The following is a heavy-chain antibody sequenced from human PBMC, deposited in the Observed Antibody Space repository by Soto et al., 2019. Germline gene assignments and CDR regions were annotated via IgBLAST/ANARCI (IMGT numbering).Heavy chain of an antibody. J-gene: IGHJ6*02. V-gene: IGHV3-23*01. CDR2: ISGSGGST. CDR1: GFTFSSYA. CDR3: AEEGGDNSGYDAMDV. Sequence: EVQLLESGGGLVQPGGSLRLSCAASGFTFSSYAMSWVRQAPGKGLEWVSGISGSGGSTYYADSVKGRSTISRDNSKKTLYPQTISLRAEDTAVYYGAEEGGDNSGYDAMDVWGQGTKVTVSS. D-gene: IGHD1-1*01.